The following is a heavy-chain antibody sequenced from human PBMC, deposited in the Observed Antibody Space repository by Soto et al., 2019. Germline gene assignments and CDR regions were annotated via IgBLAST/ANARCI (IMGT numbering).Heavy chain of an antibody. CDR2: IYSGGGT. J-gene: IGHJ6*02. V-gene: IGHV3-53*01. Sequence: EVQLVESGGGLIQPGGSLRLSCAASGFTVSSNYMSWVRQAPGKGLEWVSVIYSGGGTYYADSVKGRFTISRDNSKNSLYLQMNSLRAEDTAVYYCTGDSSSPPYSYGMDLWGQGTTVSVSS. D-gene: IGHD6-6*01. CDR1: GFTVSSNY. CDR3: TGDSSSPPYSYGMDL.